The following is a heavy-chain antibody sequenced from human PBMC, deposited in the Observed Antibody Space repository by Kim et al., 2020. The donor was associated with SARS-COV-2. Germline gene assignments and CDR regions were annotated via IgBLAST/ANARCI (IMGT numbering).Heavy chain of an antibody. CDR2: ISSSSSYI. Sequence: GGSLRLSCAASGFTFSSYSMNWVRQAPGKGLEWVSSISSSSSYIYYADSVKGRFTISRDNAKNSLYLQMNSLRAEDTAVYYCARETGGYYYDSSGYYHGVRAFDIWGQGTMVTVSS. CDR1: GFTFSSYS. J-gene: IGHJ3*02. V-gene: IGHV3-21*01. D-gene: IGHD3-22*01. CDR3: ARETGGYYYDSSGYYHGVRAFDI.